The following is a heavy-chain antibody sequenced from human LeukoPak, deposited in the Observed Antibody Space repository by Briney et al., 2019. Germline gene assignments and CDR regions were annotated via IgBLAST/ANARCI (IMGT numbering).Heavy chain of an antibody. V-gene: IGHV1-2*06. Sequence: ASVKVSCKASGYTFTGYYMHRVRQAPGQGLEWMGRINPNSGGTNYAQKFQGRVTMTRDASISTAYMELSRLRSDDTAVYYCARHRGLYGSANRFDPWGQGTLVTVSS. J-gene: IGHJ5*02. CDR3: ARHRGLYGSANRFDP. CDR2: INPNSGGT. CDR1: GYTFTGYY. D-gene: IGHD3-10*01.